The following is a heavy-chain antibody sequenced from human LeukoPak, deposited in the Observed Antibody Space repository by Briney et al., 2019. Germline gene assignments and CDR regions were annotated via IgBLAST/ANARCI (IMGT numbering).Heavy chain of an antibody. CDR3: AKDFRYQWLTHYFDY. J-gene: IGHJ4*02. CDR1: GFTFSSYG. V-gene: IGHV3-30*18. CDR2: ISYDGSNK. D-gene: IGHD6-19*01. Sequence: GGSLRLSCAASGFTFSSYGMHWVRQAPGKGLEWVAVISYDGSNKYYADSVKGRFTISRDNSKNTLYLQRNSLRAEDTAVYYCAKDFRYQWLTHYFDYWGQGTLVTVSS.